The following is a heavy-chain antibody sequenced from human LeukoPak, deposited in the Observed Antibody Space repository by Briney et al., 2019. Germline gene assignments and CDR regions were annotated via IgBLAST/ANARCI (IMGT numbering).Heavy chain of an antibody. CDR1: GFTFDDYA. CDR2: ISWNSGTI. Sequence: PGRSLRLSCAASGFTFDDYAMHWVRQAPGKGVEWVSGISWNSGTIGYADSVKGRFTISRDNAKNSLYLQMNSLRAEDTALYYCAKDVGHAVAGTGTSFDYWGQGNLVTVSS. CDR3: AKDVGHAVAGTGTSFDY. V-gene: IGHV3-9*01. J-gene: IGHJ4*02. D-gene: IGHD6-19*01.